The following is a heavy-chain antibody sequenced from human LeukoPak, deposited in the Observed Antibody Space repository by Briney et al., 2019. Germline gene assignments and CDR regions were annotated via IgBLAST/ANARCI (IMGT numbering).Heavy chain of an antibody. V-gene: IGHV4-59*12. CDR1: GGSISSYY. Sequence: SETLSLTCTVSGGSISSYYWSWIRQPPGKGLEWIGYIHYSGSTNYNPSLKSRVTISVDTSKNQFSLKLSSVTAADTAVYYCPREILWTRAFDIWGQGTMVTVSS. CDR2: IHYSGST. J-gene: IGHJ3*02. CDR3: PREILWTRAFDI. D-gene: IGHD2-21*01.